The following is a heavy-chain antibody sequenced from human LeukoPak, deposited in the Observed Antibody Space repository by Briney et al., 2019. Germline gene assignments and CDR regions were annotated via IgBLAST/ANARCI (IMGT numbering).Heavy chain of an antibody. CDR2: ITYDGSKK. V-gene: IGHV3-30*03. D-gene: IGHD3-22*01. J-gene: IGHJ4*02. CDR1: GFTFSRYD. CDR3: ARGDEDYYDSSGYYLGSD. Sequence: PGRSLRLSCAASGFTFSRYDMHWVRQTPGKGLEWLAVITYDGSKKCYADSVKGRFTISRDNSKNTMYLQMNSLRAEDTAVYYCARGDEDYYDSSGYYLGSDWGQGTLVTVSS.